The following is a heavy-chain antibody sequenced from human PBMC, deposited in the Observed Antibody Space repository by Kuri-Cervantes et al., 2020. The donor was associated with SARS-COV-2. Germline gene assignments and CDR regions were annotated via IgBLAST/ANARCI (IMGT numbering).Heavy chain of an antibody. CDR3: ARDSTGWFDP. J-gene: IGHJ5*02. CDR1: GFTFSSYE. V-gene: IGHV3-48*03. D-gene: IGHD3-10*01. Sequence: GGSLRLSCAASGFTFSSYEMNWVRQAPGKGLEWVSYISSSGSTIYYADSVKGRFPISRDNAKNSLYLQMNSLRAEDTAVYYCARDSTGWFDPWGQGTLVTISS. CDR2: ISSSGSTI.